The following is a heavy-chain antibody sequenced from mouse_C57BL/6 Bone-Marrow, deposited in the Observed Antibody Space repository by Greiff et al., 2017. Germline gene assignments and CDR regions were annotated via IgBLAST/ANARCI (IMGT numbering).Heavy chain of an antibody. CDR3: ARDSYYFDY. CDR2: IYPGSGST. CDR1: GYTFTSYW. Sequence: QVQLQQPGAELVKPGASVKLSCKASGYTFTSYWIPWVKQRPGQGLEWIGVIYPGSGSTNYNEKFKSKATLTVDTSSSTAYMQLSSLTSEDSAVYYCARDSYYFDYWGQGTTLTVSS. V-gene: IGHV1-55*01. J-gene: IGHJ2*01.